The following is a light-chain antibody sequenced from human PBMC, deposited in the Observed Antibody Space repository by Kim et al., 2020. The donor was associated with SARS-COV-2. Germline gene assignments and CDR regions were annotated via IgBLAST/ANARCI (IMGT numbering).Light chain of an antibody. V-gene: IGKV1-39*01. CDR3: QQTYSSLTVT. CDR1: QSVGSY. Sequence: DIQMTQSPSSLSASVGDRVTITCRAGQSVGSYLNWYLQKPGKAPNLLIYSASYLQSGVPSRFSGSESGTEFTLTISSLQPEDFATYYCQQTYSSLTVTFGQGTRLEI. J-gene: IGKJ5*01. CDR2: SAS.